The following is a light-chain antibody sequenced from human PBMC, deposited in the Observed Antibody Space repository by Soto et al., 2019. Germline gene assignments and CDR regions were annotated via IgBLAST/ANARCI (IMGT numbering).Light chain of an antibody. J-gene: IGKJ1*01. CDR1: ESIRTW. CDR3: KPYHNYPRT. Sequence: DIQMTQSPSTLSASIGDRVTITCRASESIRTWLAWYQHKPGKAPKFLIYDASSLESGVPSRFSGSGSGTEFPLTISKLQPDDFAPYFCKPYHNYPRTFGQGTKVEI. CDR2: DAS. V-gene: IGKV1-5*01.